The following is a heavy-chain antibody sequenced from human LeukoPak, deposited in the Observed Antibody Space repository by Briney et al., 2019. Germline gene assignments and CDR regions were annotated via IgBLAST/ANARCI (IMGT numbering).Heavy chain of an antibody. J-gene: IGHJ5*02. V-gene: IGHV4-39*01. D-gene: IGHD1-1*01. CDR3: ARHTGTHNWFDP. CDR1: GGSISSSSYY. Sequence: SETLSLTCTVSGGSISSSSYYWGWIRQPPGKGLEWIGSIYYSGSTYYNPSLKSRVTISVDTSKNQFSLKLSSVTAADTAVYYCARHTGTHNWFDPWGQGTLVTVSP. CDR2: IYYSGST.